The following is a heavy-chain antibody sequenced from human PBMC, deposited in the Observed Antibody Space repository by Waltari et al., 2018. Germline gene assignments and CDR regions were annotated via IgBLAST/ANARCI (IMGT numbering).Heavy chain of an antibody. D-gene: IGHD3-16*01. J-gene: IGHJ4*02. V-gene: IGHV3-7*03. CDR2: IRPDGGEN. CDR3: ATMGAGRAPDY. CDR1: TFSFSSYW. Sequence: EVQLVASGGGLVPPGGSLRFSCAASTFSFSSYWMAWFRPAPGKGLEWVATIRPDGGENFYVDSVKGRFSISRDNAKNSFYLQMNSLRVEDTAIFYCATMGAGRAPDYWGQGTLVTVSS.